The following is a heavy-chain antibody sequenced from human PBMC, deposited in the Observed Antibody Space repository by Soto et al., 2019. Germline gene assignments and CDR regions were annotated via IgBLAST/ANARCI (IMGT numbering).Heavy chain of an antibody. CDR1: GYTFRSYA. J-gene: IGHJ4*02. D-gene: IGHD3-9*01. Sequence: GASVKVSCKASGYTFRSYAIHWVRQAPGQSLEWMGWNNAGNGNTKYSQKFQGRVTITRDTSASTAYMELSSLRSEDTALYYCARALSMDFLTGYDNPGPYWGQGTLVTVSS. V-gene: IGHV1-3*01. CDR3: ARALSMDFLTGYDNPGPY. CDR2: NNAGNGNT.